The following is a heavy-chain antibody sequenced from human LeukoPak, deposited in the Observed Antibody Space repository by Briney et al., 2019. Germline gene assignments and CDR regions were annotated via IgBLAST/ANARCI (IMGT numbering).Heavy chain of an antibody. CDR2: INPSGGST. Sequence: GASVKVSCKASGYTFTSYYMHWVRQAPGQGLEWMGIINPSGGSTSYAQKFQGRVTMTRDMSTSTVYMELSSLRSEDTAVYYCARGPARRQLVLEFDYWGQGTLVTVSS. J-gene: IGHJ4*02. V-gene: IGHV1-46*01. D-gene: IGHD6-6*01. CDR3: ARGPARRQLVLEFDY. CDR1: GYTFTSYY.